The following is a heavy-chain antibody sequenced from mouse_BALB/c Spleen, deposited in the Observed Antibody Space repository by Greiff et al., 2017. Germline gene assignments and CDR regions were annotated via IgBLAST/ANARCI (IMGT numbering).Heavy chain of an antibody. Sequence: QVQLQQSGAELAKPGASVKMSCKASGYTFTSYWMHWVKQRPGQGLEWIGYINPSTGYTEYNQKFKDKATLTADKSSSTAYMQLSSLTSEDSAVYYCARHGSTYAMDYWGQGTSVTVSS. D-gene: IGHD1-1*01. V-gene: IGHV1-7*01. J-gene: IGHJ4*01. CDR2: INPSTGYT. CDR1: GYTFTSYW. CDR3: ARHGSTYAMDY.